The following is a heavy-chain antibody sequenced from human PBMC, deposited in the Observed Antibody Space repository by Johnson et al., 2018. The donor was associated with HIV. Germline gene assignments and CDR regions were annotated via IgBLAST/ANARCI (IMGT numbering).Heavy chain of an antibody. D-gene: IGHD1-26*01. CDR1: GFTFSRYA. V-gene: IGHV3-30*04. Sequence: QMLLVESGGDVVQPGRSLRLSCAASGFTFSRYAMHWVRQAPGTGLEWVAVISSDGRNKYYADSVKGLFTLSRDNAKNSLYLQMNSLRAEDPAVYYCARVGAEDAFDIWGQGTMVTVSS. CDR2: ISSDGRNK. CDR3: ARVGAEDAFDI. J-gene: IGHJ3*02.